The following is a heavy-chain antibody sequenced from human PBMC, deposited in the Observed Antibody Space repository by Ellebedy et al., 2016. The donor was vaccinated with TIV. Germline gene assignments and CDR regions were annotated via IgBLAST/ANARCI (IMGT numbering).Heavy chain of an antibody. Sequence: ASVKVSXXASGYTFTSFGLSWVRQAPGQGLEWMGWISAYNGDINYAQNFQGRVAMTTDTATSTVYVDLRSLRSDETAVYYCARVSVDVVIGYHYFYMDIWGKGTTVTVSS. CDR2: ISAYNGDI. CDR1: GYTFTSFG. J-gene: IGHJ6*03. CDR3: ARVSVDVVIGYHYFYMDI. D-gene: IGHD6-6*01. V-gene: IGHV1-18*01.